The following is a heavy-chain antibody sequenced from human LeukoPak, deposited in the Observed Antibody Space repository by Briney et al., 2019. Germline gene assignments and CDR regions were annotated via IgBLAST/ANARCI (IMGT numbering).Heavy chain of an antibody. CDR1: GGTFSSYA. D-gene: IGHD2-15*01. J-gene: IGHJ6*02. Sequence: ASVKVSCKASGGTFSSYAISWVRQAPGQGLEWMGWISAYNGNTNYAQKLQGRVTMTTDTSTSTAYMELRSLRSDDTAVYYCARTIVVDYGMDVWGQGTTVTVSS. CDR3: ARTIVVDYGMDV. CDR2: ISAYNGNT. V-gene: IGHV1-18*01.